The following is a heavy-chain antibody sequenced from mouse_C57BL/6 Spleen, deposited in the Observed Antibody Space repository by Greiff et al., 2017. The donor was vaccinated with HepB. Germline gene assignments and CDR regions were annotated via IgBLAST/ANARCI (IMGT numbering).Heavy chain of an antibody. CDR3: VRQFYDYDDDFSWFAY. V-gene: IGHV10-1*01. Sequence: EVQRVESGGGLVQPKGSLKLSCAASGFSFNTYAMNWVRQAPGKGLEWVARIRSKSNNYATYYADSVKDRFTISRDDSESMLYLQMNNLKTEDTAMYYCVRQFYDYDDDFSWFAYWGQGTLVTVSA. CDR1: GFSFNTYA. D-gene: IGHD2-4*01. J-gene: IGHJ3*01. CDR2: IRSKSNNYAT.